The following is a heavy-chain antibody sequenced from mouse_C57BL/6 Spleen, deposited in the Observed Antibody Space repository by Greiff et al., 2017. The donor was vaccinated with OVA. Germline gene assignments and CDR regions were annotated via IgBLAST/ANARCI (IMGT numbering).Heavy chain of an antibody. Sequence: VKLMESGSELVRPGTSVKVSCKASGYAFTNYLIEWVKQRPGQGLEWIGVINPGSGGTNYNEKFKGKATLTADKSSSTAYMQLSSLTSEDSAVYFCARGTGDYWGQGTTLTVSS. V-gene: IGHV1-54*01. CDR3: ARGTGDY. J-gene: IGHJ2*01. D-gene: IGHD3-3*01. CDR2: INPGSGGT. CDR1: GYAFTNYL.